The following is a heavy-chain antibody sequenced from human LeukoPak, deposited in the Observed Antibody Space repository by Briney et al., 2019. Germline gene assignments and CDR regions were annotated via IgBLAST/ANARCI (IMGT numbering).Heavy chain of an antibody. D-gene: IGHD3-22*01. V-gene: IGHV4-4*07. CDR2: IYTSGST. Sequence: PSGTLSLTCTVSGGSISSYYWSWIRQPAGKGLEWIGRIYTSGSTNYNPSLKSRVTMSVDTSKSQFSLKLSSLTAADTAVYYCARALGDSSGYYYYYFDYWGQGTLVTVSS. J-gene: IGHJ4*02. CDR3: ARALGDSSGYYYYYFDY. CDR1: GGSISSYY.